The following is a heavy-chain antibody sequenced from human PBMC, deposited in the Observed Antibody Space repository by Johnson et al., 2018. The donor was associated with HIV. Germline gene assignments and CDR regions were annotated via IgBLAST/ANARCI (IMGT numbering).Heavy chain of an antibody. J-gene: IGHJ3*02. CDR2: ISYDGSYK. D-gene: IGHD6-13*01. Sequence: QVQLVESGGGVVQPGRSLRLSCAASGFTFTKYGMHWVRQAPGKGLEWVAVISYDGSYKYSADSLKGRFTISRDNAKNSLYLQMNSLRAEDTAFYYCAKAAADAEDAFDIWGQGTTVTVSS. V-gene: IGHV3-30*18. CDR1: GFTFTKYG. CDR3: AKAAADAEDAFDI.